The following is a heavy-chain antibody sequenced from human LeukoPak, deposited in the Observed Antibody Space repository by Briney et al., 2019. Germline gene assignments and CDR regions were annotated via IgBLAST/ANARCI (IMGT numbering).Heavy chain of an antibody. D-gene: IGHD1-1*01. V-gene: IGHV3-66*01. J-gene: IGHJ4*02. Sequence: GGSLRLSCAASGFTVSSNYMSWVRQAPGKGQEWVSVIYGGVNTVYADSVQGRFTISRDNSKNTLYLQMSSLRAEDTAVYYCAKSPKTGVLFDYWGKGTLVTVSS. CDR1: GFTVSSNY. CDR3: AKSPKTGVLFDY. CDR2: IYGGVNT.